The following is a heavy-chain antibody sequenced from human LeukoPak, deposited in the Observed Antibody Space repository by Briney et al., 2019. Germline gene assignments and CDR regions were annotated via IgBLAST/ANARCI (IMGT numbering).Heavy chain of an antibody. CDR2: INHSGST. CDR3: ARETRGLIVVVSRGAFDI. J-gene: IGHJ3*02. V-gene: IGHV4-34*01. D-gene: IGHD2-15*01. CDR1: GGSFSGYY. Sequence: SETPSLTCAVYGGSFSGYYWSWIRQPPGKGLEWIGEINHSGSTNYNPSLKSRVTISVDTSKNQFSLKLSSVTAADTAVYYCARETRGLIVVVSRGAFDIWGQGTMVTVSS.